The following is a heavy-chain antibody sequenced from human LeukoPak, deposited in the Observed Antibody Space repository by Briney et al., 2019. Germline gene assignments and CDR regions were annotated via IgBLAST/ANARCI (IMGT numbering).Heavy chain of an antibody. Sequence: GGSLRLSCAASGFTFSTYTMYWVRHPPGKRLEWVPIIGSSGGGIHYADSVKGRITISRDNSKNALYLQMNSLRVEDTAVYYCAIDPNWGTHSWGQGVLVTVSS. CDR2: IGSSGGGI. V-gene: IGHV3-23*01. D-gene: IGHD7-27*01. CDR3: AIDPNWGTHS. J-gene: IGHJ4*02. CDR1: GFTFSTYT.